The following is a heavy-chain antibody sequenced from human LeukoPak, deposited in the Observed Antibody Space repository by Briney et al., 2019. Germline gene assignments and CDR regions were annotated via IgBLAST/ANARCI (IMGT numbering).Heavy chain of an antibody. Sequence: PGGSLRLSCAASGFTFSSYGMHWVRQAPGKGLEWVAFIRYDGSNKYYADSVKGRFTISRDNSKNTLYLQMNSLRAEDTAVYYCATTPSIVVVPAAYYWGQGTLVTVSS. CDR1: GFTFSSYG. D-gene: IGHD2-2*01. CDR2: IRYDGSNK. J-gene: IGHJ4*02. V-gene: IGHV3-30*02. CDR3: ATTPSIVVVPAAYY.